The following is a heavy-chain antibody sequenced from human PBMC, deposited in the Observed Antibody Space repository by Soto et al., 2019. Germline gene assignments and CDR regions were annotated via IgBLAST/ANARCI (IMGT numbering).Heavy chain of an antibody. CDR1: GFTFSTYT. V-gene: IGHV3-23*01. CDR2: ISGSGGSP. Sequence: PGGSLRLSCVASGFTFSTYTMSWVRQAPGKGLEWVSVISGSGGSPSYADSVQGRFSISRDNPKNTLYLQMNSLRAEDTAVYYCAKVAEAAGRDYYYGMDVWGQGTTVTVSS. J-gene: IGHJ6*02. D-gene: IGHD6-13*01. CDR3: AKVAEAAGRDYYYGMDV.